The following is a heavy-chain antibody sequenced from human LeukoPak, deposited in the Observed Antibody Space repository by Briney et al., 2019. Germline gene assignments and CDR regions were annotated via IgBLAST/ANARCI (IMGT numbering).Heavy chain of an antibody. V-gene: IGHV3-7*01. CDR3: ARGRWCYG. D-gene: IGHD2-8*02. CDR1: GFTFSSYW. CDR2: IKQDGSEK. J-gene: IGHJ4*02. Sequence: GGSLRLSCVASGFTFSSYWMSWVRQAPGKGLEWVANIKQDGSEKYYVDSVKGRFTISRDNAKNSLYLQMNSLRAEDTAVYYCARGRWCYGWGQGTLVTVSS.